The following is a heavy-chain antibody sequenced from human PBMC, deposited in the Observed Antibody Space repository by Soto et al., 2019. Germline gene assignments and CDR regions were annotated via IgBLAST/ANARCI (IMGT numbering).Heavy chain of an antibody. CDR2: IYNSGST. CDR1: GYSVSGSNW. CDR3: ARKYGIPVAGTFDY. Sequence: KPSETLSLTCAVSGYSVSGSNWWGWIRQPPGKGLEWMGHIYNSGSTYYKSSLKGRVTMSIDTSKNQFSLRLYSVTAVDTAVYYCARKYGIPVAGTFDYWGQGILVTVSS. D-gene: IGHD6-19*01. V-gene: IGHV4-28*01. J-gene: IGHJ4*02.